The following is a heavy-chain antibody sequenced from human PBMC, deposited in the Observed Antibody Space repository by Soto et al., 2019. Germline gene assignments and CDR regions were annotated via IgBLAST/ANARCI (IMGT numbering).Heavy chain of an antibody. D-gene: IGHD3-3*01. V-gene: IGHV1-18*01. CDR1: GYTFTSYG. CDR3: ARALGITIFGVVFDP. CDR2: ISAYNGNT. J-gene: IGHJ5*02. Sequence: ASVKVSCKASGYTFTSYGISWVRQAPGQGLEWMGWISAYNGNTNYAQKLQGRVTMTTDTSTSTAYMELRSLRSDDTAVYYCARALGITIFGVVFDPWGQGTLVTVSS.